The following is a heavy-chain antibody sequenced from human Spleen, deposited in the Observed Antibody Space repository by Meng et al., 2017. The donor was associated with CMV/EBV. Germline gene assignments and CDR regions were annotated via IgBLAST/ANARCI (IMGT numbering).Heavy chain of an antibody. CDR3: ARGYDSSGPPYWYFDY. J-gene: IGHJ4*02. CDR2: IIPILGIA. Sequence: SVKVSCKASGYTFTSYYMHWVRQAPGQGLEWMGRIIPILGIANYAQKFQGRVTITADKSTSTAYMELSSLRSEDTAVYYCARGYDSSGPPYWYFDYWGQGTLVTVSS. V-gene: IGHV1-69*02. CDR1: GYTFTSYY. D-gene: IGHD3-22*01.